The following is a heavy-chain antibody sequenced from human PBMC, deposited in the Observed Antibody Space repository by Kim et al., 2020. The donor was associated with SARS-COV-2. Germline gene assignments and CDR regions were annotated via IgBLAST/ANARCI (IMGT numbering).Heavy chain of an antibody. CDR2: ISASGDTA. Sequence: GGSLRLSCVASDFTFSIFAMTWVRQAPGKGLEWVSGISASGDTAYYADSVKGRFTISRDNSKNTLYLQMNSLGVEDTAVYFCANTSGSSATWVQGTLVTVSS. CDR1: DFTFSIFA. J-gene: IGHJ5*02. CDR3: ANTSGSSAT. D-gene: IGHD1-26*01. V-gene: IGHV3-23*01.